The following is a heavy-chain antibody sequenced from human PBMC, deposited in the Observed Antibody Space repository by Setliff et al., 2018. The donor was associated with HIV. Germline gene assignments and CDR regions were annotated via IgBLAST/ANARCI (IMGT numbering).Heavy chain of an antibody. Sequence: PGGSLRLSCAASGFTFSSYGMHWVRQAPGKGLEWVAVIWYDGSNEYYADPVKGRFTISRDNSKNILYLQMNSLRAEDTAVYYCARDFRIIVPDVFDIWGRGTMVTVS. CDR1: GFTFSSYG. CDR3: ARDFRIIVPDVFDI. V-gene: IGHV3-33*01. D-gene: IGHD2-15*01. J-gene: IGHJ3*02. CDR2: IWYDGSNE.